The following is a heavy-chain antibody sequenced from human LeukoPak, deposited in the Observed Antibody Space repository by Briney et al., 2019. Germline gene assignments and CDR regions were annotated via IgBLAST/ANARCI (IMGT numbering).Heavy chain of an antibody. Sequence: GASVKVSCKASGYTFTSYDINWVRQATGQGLEWMGRMNPNSGNTGYAQKFQGRVTMTRNTSISTAYMELSSLRSEDTAVYYCARGFCDFWSGYPKYYFDYWGQGTLVTVSS. J-gene: IGHJ4*02. CDR3: ARGFCDFWSGYPKYYFDY. D-gene: IGHD3-3*01. V-gene: IGHV1-8*01. CDR1: GYTFTSYD. CDR2: MNPNSGNT.